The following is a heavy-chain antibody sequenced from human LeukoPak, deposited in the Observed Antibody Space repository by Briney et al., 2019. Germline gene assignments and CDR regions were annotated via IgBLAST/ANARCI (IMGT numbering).Heavy chain of an antibody. CDR1: GFTFSSYW. J-gene: IGHJ4*02. CDR2: IKQDGSEK. D-gene: IGHD3-10*01. CDR3: AKALLLWFGEPSPPFDY. Sequence: GGSLRLSCAASGFTFSSYWMSWVRQAPGKGLEWVANIKQDGSEKYYVDSVKGRFTISRDNAKNTLYLQMNSLRAEDTAVYYCAKALLLWFGEPSPPFDYWGQGTLVTVSS. V-gene: IGHV3-7*01.